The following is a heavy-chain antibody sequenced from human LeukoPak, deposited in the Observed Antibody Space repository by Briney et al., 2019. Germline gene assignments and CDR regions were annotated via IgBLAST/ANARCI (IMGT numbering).Heavy chain of an antibody. J-gene: IGHJ4*02. V-gene: IGHV3-7*01. D-gene: IGHD2-2*01. CDR3: TRLHPAAIGSVDY. CDR1: GFTFNNYW. CDR2: IKQDGSEK. Sequence: PGGSLRLSCAASGFTFNNYWMSWVRQAPGKGLGWVPTIKQDGSEKYSVDSVKGRFTISRDTAKNSLYLQMNSLRVEDTAIYYCTRLHPAAIGSVDYWGQGTLVTVSS.